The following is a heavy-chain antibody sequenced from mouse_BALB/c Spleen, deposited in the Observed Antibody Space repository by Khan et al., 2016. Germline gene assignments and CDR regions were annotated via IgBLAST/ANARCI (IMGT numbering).Heavy chain of an antibody. CDR3: ARKGTATGWFAY. V-gene: IGHV3-2*02. CDR2: ISYSGST. D-gene: IGHD1-2*01. CDR1: GYSITSDYA. Sequence: EVQLQESGPGLVKPSQSLSLTCTVTGYSITSDYAWNWIRQFPGNKLEWMGYISYSGSTSYNPSLKSRLSITRDTSKNQFFLQLNSVTTEDTATYYCARKGTATGWFAYWGQGTLVTVSA. J-gene: IGHJ3*01.